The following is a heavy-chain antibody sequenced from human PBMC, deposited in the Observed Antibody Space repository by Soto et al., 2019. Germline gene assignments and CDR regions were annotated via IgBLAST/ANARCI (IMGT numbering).Heavy chain of an antibody. V-gene: IGHV2-5*02. D-gene: IGHD1-26*01. CDR3: AHAYGGRSLY. CDR1: GFSLTTDRVG. J-gene: IGHJ4*02. Sequence: QITLKESGPTLVKPTQPLTLTCTFSGFSLTTDRVGVGWIRQPPGEALEWLAVIYWDDSKTYRPSLESRLTITKDTSKNQVALTMTNMYSLDTATYYCAHAYGGRSLYWGQGTLVTVSS. CDR2: IYWDDSK.